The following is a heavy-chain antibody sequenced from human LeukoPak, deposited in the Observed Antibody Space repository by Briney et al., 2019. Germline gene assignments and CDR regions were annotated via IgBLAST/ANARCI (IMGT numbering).Heavy chain of an antibody. CDR1: GYTFTSYG. Sequence: GASVKVSCKASGYTFTSYGISWVRQAPGQGLEWMGWISAYNGNTNYAQKLQGRVTMTTDTPTSTAYMELRSLRSDDTAVYYCARDETSRRGGVIAPGYWGQGTLVTVSS. V-gene: IGHV1-18*04. D-gene: IGHD3-16*02. J-gene: IGHJ4*02. CDR3: ARDETSRRGGVIAPGY. CDR2: ISAYNGNT.